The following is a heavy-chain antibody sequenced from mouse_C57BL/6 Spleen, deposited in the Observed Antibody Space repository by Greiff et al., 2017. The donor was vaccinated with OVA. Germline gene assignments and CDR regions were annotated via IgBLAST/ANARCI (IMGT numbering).Heavy chain of an antibody. J-gene: IGHJ3*01. V-gene: IGHV5-9-1*02. CDR1: GFTFSSYA. Sequence: EVQVVESGEGLVKPGGSLKLSCAASGFTFSSYAMSWVRQTPEKRLEWVAYISSGGDYIYYADTVKGRFTISRDNARNTLYLQMSSLKSEDTAMYYCTRDRGYPWFAYWGQGTLVTVSA. D-gene: IGHD3-1*01. CDR3: TRDRGYPWFAY. CDR2: ISSGGDYI.